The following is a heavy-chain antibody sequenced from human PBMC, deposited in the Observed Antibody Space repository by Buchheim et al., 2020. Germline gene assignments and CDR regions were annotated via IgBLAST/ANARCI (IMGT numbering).Heavy chain of an antibody. Sequence: QVQLVESGGGVVQPGRSLRLSCAASGFTFSSYAMHWVRQAPGKGLEWVAVISYDGSNKYYADSVKGRFIISRDNSKNTLYLEMNSLRAEDTAVYYWARDPGYYDSSGYCWVDDFDIWGQGT. CDR3: ARDPGYYDSSGYCWVDDFDI. V-gene: IGHV3-30-3*01. CDR1: GFTFSSYA. CDR2: ISYDGSNK. J-gene: IGHJ3*02. D-gene: IGHD3-22*01.